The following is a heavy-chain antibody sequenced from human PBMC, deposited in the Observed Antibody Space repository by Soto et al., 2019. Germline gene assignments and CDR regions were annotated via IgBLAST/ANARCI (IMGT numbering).Heavy chain of an antibody. CDR2: ISGSGGDT. V-gene: IGHV3-23*01. D-gene: IGHD2-2*01. Sequence: GGSLRLSCAASGFTFSSYAMSWVRQAPGKGLEWVSVISGSGGDTYYADSVKGRFTISRDNSKNTLSLQMNSLRAEDTAVYYCAKARGSSTPAPGSYWGQVTLVTVSS. J-gene: IGHJ1*01. CDR1: GFTFSSYA. CDR3: AKARGSSTPAPGSY.